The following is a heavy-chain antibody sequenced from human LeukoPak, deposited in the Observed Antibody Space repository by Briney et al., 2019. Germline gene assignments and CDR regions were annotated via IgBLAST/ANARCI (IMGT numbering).Heavy chain of an antibody. CDR3: VVVVAATIDY. Sequence: SETLSLTCAVYGGSFSGYYWSWIRQPPGKGLEWIGKINHSGSTNYNPSLKSRVTISVDTSKNQVSLKLSSVTAADTAVYYCVVVVAATIDYWGQGTLVTVSS. CDR1: GGSFSGYY. CDR2: INHSGST. D-gene: IGHD2-15*01. J-gene: IGHJ4*01. V-gene: IGHV4-34*01.